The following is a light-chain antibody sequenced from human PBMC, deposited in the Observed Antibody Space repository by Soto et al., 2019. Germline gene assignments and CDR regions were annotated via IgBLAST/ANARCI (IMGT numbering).Light chain of an antibody. J-gene: IGLJ1*01. V-gene: IGLV2-8*01. CDR2: EVN. Sequence: QSALTQPPSASGSPGQSVAISCTGTSSVVGGYNYVSWYQQHPGKAPKLMIYEVNKRPSGVPDRFSGSKSGNTASLTVSGLQAEDEADYYCSSYAGSSNVFGTGTKVTV. CDR3: SSYAGSSNV. CDR1: SSVVGGYNY.